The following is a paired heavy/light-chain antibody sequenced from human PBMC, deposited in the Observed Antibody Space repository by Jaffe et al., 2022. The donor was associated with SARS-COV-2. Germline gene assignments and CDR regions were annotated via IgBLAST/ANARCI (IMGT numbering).Light chain of an antibody. CDR2: KTS. Sequence: DIQMTQSPSTLSASVGDRVTITCRASQSISSWLAWYQQKPGKAPKLLIYKTSSLESGVPSRFSGSGSGTEFTLTISSLQPDDFATYYCQQYNSYSPTFGQGTKVEIK. CDR3: QQYNSYSPT. CDR1: QSISSW. V-gene: IGKV1-5*03. J-gene: IGKJ1*01.
Heavy chain of an antibody. CDR3: ARDPASGYPWYFDL. J-gene: IGHJ2*01. D-gene: IGHD5-12*01. CDR1: GFTFSGYT. CDR2: ISSSSSYI. Sequence: EVQLVESGGGLVKPGGSLRLSCAASGFTFSGYTMNWVRQAPGKGLEWVSSISSSSSYIHYADSLKGRFTISRDNAKKSLYLQMNSLRAEDTAVYYCARDPASGYPWYFDLWGRGTLVTVSS. V-gene: IGHV3-21*01.